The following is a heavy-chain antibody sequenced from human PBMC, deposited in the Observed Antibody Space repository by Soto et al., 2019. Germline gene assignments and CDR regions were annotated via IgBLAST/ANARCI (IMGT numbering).Heavy chain of an antibody. D-gene: IGHD5-18*01. V-gene: IGHV1-69*06. J-gene: IGHJ3*02. Sequence: SVKVFCKASGGTFSSYAISWVRQAPGQGLEWMGGIIPIFGTANYAQKFQGRVTITADKSTSTAYMELSSLRSEDTAVYYCANCGYSYGFDAFNIWGHGTMVTVSS. CDR1: GGTFSSYA. CDR2: IIPIFGTA. CDR3: ANCGYSYGFDAFNI.